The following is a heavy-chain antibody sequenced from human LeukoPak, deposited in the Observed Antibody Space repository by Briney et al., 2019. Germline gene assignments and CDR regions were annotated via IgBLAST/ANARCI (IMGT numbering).Heavy chain of an antibody. CDR2: IYHSGST. CDR1: GYSISSNYY. J-gene: IGHJ5*02. Sequence: SETLSLTCSVSGYSISSNYYWGWIRQPPGKGLEWIGSIYHSGSTYYNPSLKSRVTISVDTSKNQFSLKLSSVTAADTAVYYCARDSVQNWKIHSWLNWFDPWGQGTLVTVSS. CDR3: ARDSVQNWKIHSWLNWFDP. D-gene: IGHD6-13*01. V-gene: IGHV4-38-2*02.